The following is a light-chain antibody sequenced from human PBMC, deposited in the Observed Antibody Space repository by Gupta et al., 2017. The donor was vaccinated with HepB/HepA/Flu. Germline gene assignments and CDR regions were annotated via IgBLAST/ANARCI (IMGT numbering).Light chain of an antibody. J-gene: IGKJ1*01. CDR1: RSIKSS. CDR2: AAS. V-gene: IGKV1-39*01. CDR3: QQSYTAPCT. Sequence: DIQMTPSPSPLSASIGDTVTITCRASRSIKSSLNWYQQRPGKAPKLLIYAASSLQSGVPSKFSGDGSGTTFTLTISDLQPEDVATYYCQQSYTAPCTFGQGTRVEIK.